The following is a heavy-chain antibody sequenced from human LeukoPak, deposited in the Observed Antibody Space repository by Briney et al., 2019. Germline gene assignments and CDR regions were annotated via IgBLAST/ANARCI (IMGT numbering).Heavy chain of an antibody. D-gene: IGHD2-21*02. V-gene: IGHV1-69*04. J-gene: IGHJ4*02. CDR1: GGTFSGYA. Sequence: SVKVSCKASGGTFSGYAISWVRQAPGQGLEWMGRIIPILGIANYAQKFQGRVTITADKSTSTVYMELSSLRSEDTAVYYCARSLVVTAPFDYWGQGTLVTVSS. CDR2: IIPILGIA. CDR3: ARSLVVTAPFDY.